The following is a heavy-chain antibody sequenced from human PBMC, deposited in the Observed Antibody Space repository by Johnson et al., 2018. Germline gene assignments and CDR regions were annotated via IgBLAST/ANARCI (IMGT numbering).Heavy chain of an antibody. CDR1: GFTFSSYA. CDR3: ARDRPPLPQVRRGVDV. CDR2: ISWNSGSI. Sequence: VQLVQSGGGVVQPGRSLRLSCAASGFTFSSYAMHWVRQAPGKGLEWVSGISWNSGSIGYADSVKGRFTISRDNAKNSLYLQMNSLKTEDTAVYYCARDRPPLPQVRRGVDVWGKGTTVTVSS. D-gene: IGHD2-15*01. J-gene: IGHJ6*04. V-gene: IGHV3-48*04.